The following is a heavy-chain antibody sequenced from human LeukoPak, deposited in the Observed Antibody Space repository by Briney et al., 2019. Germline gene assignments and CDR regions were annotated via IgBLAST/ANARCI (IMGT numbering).Heavy chain of an antibody. V-gene: IGHV3-74*01. CDR2: INSDGSST. Sequence: PGGSLRLSCAASGFTFSSYWMHWVRQAPGKGLVWVSLINSDGSSTRYADSVKGRLTISRDNAKNTLYLQMNSLRAEDTAVYYCVRAYDYWGQGTLVTVSS. CDR1: GFTFSSYW. J-gene: IGHJ4*02. CDR3: VRAYDY.